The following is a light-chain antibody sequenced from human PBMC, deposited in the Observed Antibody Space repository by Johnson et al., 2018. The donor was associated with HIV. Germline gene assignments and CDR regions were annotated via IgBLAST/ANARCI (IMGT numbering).Light chain of an antibody. V-gene: IGLV1-51*01. J-gene: IGLJ1*01. CDR3: GTGHSSLSAGRYV. Sequence: HSVLTQPPSVSAAPGQKVTISCSGSSSNIGNNYVSWYQQLPGTAPKLLIYDNNKRPSGIPDRFSGSKSGTSATLRITRLPPGAEADYYCGTGHSSLSAGRYVFGTGTKVTVL. CDR2: DNN. CDR1: SSNIGNNY.